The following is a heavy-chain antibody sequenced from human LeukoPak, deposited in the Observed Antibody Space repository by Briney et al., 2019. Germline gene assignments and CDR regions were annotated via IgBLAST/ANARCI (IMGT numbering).Heavy chain of an antibody. V-gene: IGHV4-34*01. CDR3: ARPGDSYYYYMDV. D-gene: IGHD3-10*01. J-gene: IGHJ6*03. CDR1: GGSFSGYY. Sequence: ASETLSLTCAVYGGSFSGYYWSWIRQPPGKGLEWIGEINHSGSTNYNPSLKSRVTISVDTSKNQFSLKLSSVTAADTAVYYCARPGDSYYYYMDVWGKGTTVTVSS. CDR2: INHSGST.